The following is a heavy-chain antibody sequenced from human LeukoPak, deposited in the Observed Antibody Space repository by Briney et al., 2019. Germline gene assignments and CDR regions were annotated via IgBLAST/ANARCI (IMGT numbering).Heavy chain of an antibody. D-gene: IGHD1-14*01. CDR3: ARELGTLDAFDI. J-gene: IGHJ3*02. CDR1: GGSFSGYY. Sequence: TLSLTCAGYGGSFSGYYWSGLRQHPGKGLEWIGYIYYSGSTYYNPSLKSRVTISVDTSKNQFSLKLSSVTAADTAVYYCARELGTLDAFDIWGQGTMVTVSS. V-gene: IGHV4-31*11. CDR2: IYYSGST.